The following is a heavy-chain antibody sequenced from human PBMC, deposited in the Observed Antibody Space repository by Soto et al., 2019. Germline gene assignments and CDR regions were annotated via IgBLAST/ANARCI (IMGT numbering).Heavy chain of an antibody. D-gene: IGHD1-1*01. CDR2: IITIFGTA. Sequence: QVQLVQSGAEVKKPGSSVKVSCKASGGTFSSYAISWVRQAPGQGLEWMGGIITIFGTANYAQKFQGRVTITADEYTRTAYMELSSLRSEDTAVYYCARDPYLNWNDGGGADYLGQGTLVTVSS. V-gene: IGHV1-69*01. CDR1: GGTFSSYA. CDR3: ARDPYLNWNDGGGADY. J-gene: IGHJ4*02.